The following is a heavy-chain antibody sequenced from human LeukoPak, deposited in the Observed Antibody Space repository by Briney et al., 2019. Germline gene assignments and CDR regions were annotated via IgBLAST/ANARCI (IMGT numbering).Heavy chain of an antibody. D-gene: IGHD6-6*01. Sequence: PGGSLRLSCAASGFSLSSYEMNWVRQAPGKGLEWVSYISSTGDIIYSADSVKGRFTISRDNAKNSLYLQMKSLRAEDTAIYYCSAQYSSSSVVDYWGQGTLVTVSS. V-gene: IGHV3-48*03. CDR1: GFSLSSYE. CDR2: ISSTGDII. J-gene: IGHJ4*02. CDR3: SAQYSSSSVVDY.